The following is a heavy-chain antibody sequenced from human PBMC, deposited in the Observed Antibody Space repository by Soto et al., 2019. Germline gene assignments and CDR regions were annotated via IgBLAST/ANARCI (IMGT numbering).Heavy chain of an antibody. Sequence: EVQLVESGGGLVQPGGSLRLSCAASGFTVTSNYMSWVRQAPGKGLEWVSLIDSGDDTYYADSVKGRFTSYRDKSKNTSYLQMNSLRGEDTSVYYCARGYCSGGTCYSALDCWGQGTLVTVSS. D-gene: IGHD2-15*01. CDR3: ARGYCSGGTCYSALDC. CDR1: GFTVTSNY. CDR2: IDSGDDT. J-gene: IGHJ4*02. V-gene: IGHV3-66*01.